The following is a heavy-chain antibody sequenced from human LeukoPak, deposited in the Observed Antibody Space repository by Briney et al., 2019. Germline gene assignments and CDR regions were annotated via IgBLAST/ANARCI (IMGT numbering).Heavy chain of an antibody. V-gene: IGHV3-21*01. Sequence: GGSLRLSCAATGFTFSSYSMNWVRQAPGKGLEWVSSISSSSTSMYYADSVKGRFTISRDNAKNSLYLQMNSLRAEDTAVYYCSRERGYSYGYSDYWGQGTLVTVSS. J-gene: IGHJ4*02. CDR2: ISSSSTSM. D-gene: IGHD5-18*01. CDR3: SRERGYSYGYSDY. CDR1: GFTFSSYS.